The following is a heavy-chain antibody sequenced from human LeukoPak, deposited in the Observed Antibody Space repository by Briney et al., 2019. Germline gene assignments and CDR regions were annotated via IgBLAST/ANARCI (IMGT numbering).Heavy chain of an antibody. CDR2: IYHSGST. Sequence: SETLSLTCAVSGGSISSSNWWSWVRQPPGKGLEWIGEIYHSGSTNYNPSLKSRVTISVDTSKNQFSLKLSSVTAADTAVYYCARVYGSGSYSQDAFDIWGQGTMVTVSS. J-gene: IGHJ3*02. V-gene: IGHV4-4*02. D-gene: IGHD3-10*01. CDR1: GGSISSSNW. CDR3: ARVYGSGSYSQDAFDI.